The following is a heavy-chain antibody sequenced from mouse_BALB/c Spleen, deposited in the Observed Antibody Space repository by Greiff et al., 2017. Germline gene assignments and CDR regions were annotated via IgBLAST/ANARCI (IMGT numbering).Heavy chain of an antibody. CDR1: GFSLTSYG. J-gene: IGHJ4*01. CDR2: IWAGGST. V-gene: IGHV2-9*02. D-gene: IGHD2-1*01. Sequence: VQVVESGPGLVAPSQSLSITCTVSGFSLTSYGVHWVRQPPGKGLEWLGVIWAGGSTNYNSALMSRLSISKDNSKSQVFLKMNSLQTDDTAMYYCAREIYYGNYGFYYAMDYWGQGTSVTVSS. CDR3: AREIYYGNYGFYYAMDY.